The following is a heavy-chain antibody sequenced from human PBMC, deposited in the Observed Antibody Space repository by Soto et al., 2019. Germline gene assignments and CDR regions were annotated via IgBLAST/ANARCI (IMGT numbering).Heavy chain of an antibody. J-gene: IGHJ5*02. CDR2: INPAGTIT. CDR3: TSDTFGLRDT. Sequence: GGSLRLSCAASGFPFSHYWMHWVRQTPGKGLVWVSRINPAGTITNYADSVEGRFTISRDNADSALFLQMNSLSAADTAIYYCTSDTFGLRDTWGQGILVTVSS. V-gene: IGHV3-74*01. CDR1: GFPFSHYW. D-gene: IGHD3-16*01.